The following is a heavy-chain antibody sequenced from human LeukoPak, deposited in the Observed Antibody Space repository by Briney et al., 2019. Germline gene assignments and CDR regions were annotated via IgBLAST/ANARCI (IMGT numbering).Heavy chain of an antibody. CDR3: ARDLGGSNTKDAFDM. D-gene: IGHD5-24*01. V-gene: IGHV1-2*02. CDR2: INPKSGGT. J-gene: IGHJ3*02. CDR1: GYTFTGNY. Sequence: ASVKVSCKASGYTFTGNYIHWVRQAPGQGLEWMGWINPKSGGTRSAQNFQGGVTMTRDTSISTAYMDLSTLKSDDTAVYYCARDLGGSNTKDAFDMWGQGTMVTVSS.